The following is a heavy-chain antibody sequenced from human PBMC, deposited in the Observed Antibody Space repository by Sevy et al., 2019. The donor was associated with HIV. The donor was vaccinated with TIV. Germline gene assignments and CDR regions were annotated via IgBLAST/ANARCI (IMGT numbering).Heavy chain of an antibody. V-gene: IGHV3-30-3*01. CDR3: ARGPYNSGLRFDF. CDR2: ISSDGGNT. Sequence: GGSLRLSCVASGFSLSDYAMHWVRQGPDKGLAWVAVISSDGGNTYYSDAVEGRFTISRDNSKNTVFLQMNSLSPDDTALYYCARGPYNSGLRFDFWGQGTLVTVSS. CDR1: GFSLSDYA. J-gene: IGHJ4*02. D-gene: IGHD5-12*01.